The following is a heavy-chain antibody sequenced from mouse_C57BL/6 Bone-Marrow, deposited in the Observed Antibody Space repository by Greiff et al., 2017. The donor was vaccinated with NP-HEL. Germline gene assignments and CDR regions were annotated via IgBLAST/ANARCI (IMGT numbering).Heavy chain of an antibody. Sequence: DVMLVESGGDLVKPGGSLKLSCAASGFTFSSYGMSWVRQTPDKRLEWVATISSGGSYTYYPDSVKGRFTISRDNAKNTLYLQMSSLKSEDTAMYYCARRGMVTTAGYAMDYWGQGTSVTVSS. D-gene: IGHD2-2*01. CDR2: ISSGGSYT. J-gene: IGHJ4*01. CDR1: GFTFSSYG. V-gene: IGHV5-6*02. CDR3: ARRGMVTTAGYAMDY.